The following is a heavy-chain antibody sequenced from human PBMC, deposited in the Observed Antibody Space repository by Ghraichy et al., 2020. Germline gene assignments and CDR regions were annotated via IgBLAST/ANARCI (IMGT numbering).Heavy chain of an antibody. Sequence: GGSLRLSCAASGFTFSSYAMSWVRQAPGKGLEWVSAISGSGGSTYYADSVKGRFTISRDNSKNTLHLQMNSLRAEDTAVYYCARSDHDYYDSSGLNWFDPWGQGTLVTVSS. CDR3: ARSDHDYYDSSGLNWFDP. J-gene: IGHJ5*02. V-gene: IGHV3-23*01. D-gene: IGHD3-22*01. CDR1: GFTFSSYA. CDR2: ISGSGGST.